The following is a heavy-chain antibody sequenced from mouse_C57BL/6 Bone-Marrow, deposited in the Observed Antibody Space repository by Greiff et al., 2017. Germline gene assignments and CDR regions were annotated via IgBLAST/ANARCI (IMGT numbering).Heavy chain of an antibody. CDR1: GYTFTSYW. J-gene: IGHJ4*01. CDR2: IDPSDSYT. V-gene: IGHV1-59*01. Sequence: QVQLQQPGAELVRPGTSVKLSCKASGYTFTSYWMHWVKQRPGQGLEWIGVIDPSDSYTNYNQKFKGKATLTVDTSSSTAYMQLSSLTSEDSAVYYCARDGPRYYAMDYWGQGTSVTVSS. D-gene: IGHD2-3*01. CDR3: ARDGPRYYAMDY.